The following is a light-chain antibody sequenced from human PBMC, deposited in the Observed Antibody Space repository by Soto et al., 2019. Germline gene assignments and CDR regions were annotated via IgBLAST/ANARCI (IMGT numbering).Light chain of an antibody. CDR3: QQYKSYET. CDR1: QSSSSW. J-gene: IGKJ1*01. Sequence: DIQMTQSPSTLSSSLGARVPITCRASQSSSSWLAWYQQKPGKTHKLLIYKASRLESGAPSRFSGSGSGTEFTLTISSLQPDDFATYYCQQYKSYETFGQGTKVDIK. CDR2: KAS. V-gene: IGKV1-5*03.